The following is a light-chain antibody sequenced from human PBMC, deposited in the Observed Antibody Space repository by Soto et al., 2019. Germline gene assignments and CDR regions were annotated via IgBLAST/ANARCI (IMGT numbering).Light chain of an antibody. CDR2: DSS. V-gene: IGKV3-11*01. CDR1: QSVRGY. Sequence: EIVLTQSPATLSLSPGERATLSCRASQSVRGYLAWYQQKPGQAPRLLIYDSSNRATGIPARFSGSGSGTDFTLTISSLEPEDFAVYYCQQRVSWPHWTFGQGTKVEIK. J-gene: IGKJ1*01. CDR3: QQRVSWPHWT.